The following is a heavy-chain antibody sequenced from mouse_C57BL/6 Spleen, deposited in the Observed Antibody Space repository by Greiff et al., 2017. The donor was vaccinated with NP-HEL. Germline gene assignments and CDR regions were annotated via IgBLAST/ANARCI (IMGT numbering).Heavy chain of an antibody. V-gene: IGHV1-69*01. Sequence: QVQLQQPGAELVMPGASVKLSCKASGYTFTSYWMHWVKQRPGQGLEWIGEIDPSDSYTNYNQKFKGKSTLTVDKSSSTAYMQLSSLTSDDSAVYYCARYYGSSFPYFDVWGTGTTVTVSS. D-gene: IGHD1-1*01. CDR2: IDPSDSYT. J-gene: IGHJ1*03. CDR1: GYTFTSYW. CDR3: ARYYGSSFPYFDV.